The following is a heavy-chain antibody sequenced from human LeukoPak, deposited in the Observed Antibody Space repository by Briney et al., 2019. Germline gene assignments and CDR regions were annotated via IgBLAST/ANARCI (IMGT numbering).Heavy chain of an antibody. D-gene: IGHD1-26*01. Sequence: TLSLTXTVSGGSISSYYWSWIRQPPGKGLEWSGYIYYSGSTNYNPSLKRRVTISVHTSKHPFSLKLSSVTAADTAVYYCARRYSGIFDPWGQGTLVTVSS. CDR3: ARRYSGIFDP. CDR1: GGSISSYY. CDR2: IYYSGST. J-gene: IGHJ5*02. V-gene: IGHV4-59*08.